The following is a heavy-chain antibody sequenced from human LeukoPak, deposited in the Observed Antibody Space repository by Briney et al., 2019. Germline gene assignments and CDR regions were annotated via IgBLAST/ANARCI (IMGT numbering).Heavy chain of an antibody. V-gene: IGHV3-73*01. CDR3: SRTYETVDFDY. CDR2: IRSKAHRYAT. CDR1: GFISGGSA. Sequence: QPGGSLKLSCAASGFISGGSAIHWVRQASEKGLEWVGRIRSKAHRYATAYAASVKGRFTIFRDDSKNVAYLQMNSLKTEDTAVYYCSRTYETVDFDYWGQGTLVTVSS. J-gene: IGHJ4*02. D-gene: IGHD4-23*01.